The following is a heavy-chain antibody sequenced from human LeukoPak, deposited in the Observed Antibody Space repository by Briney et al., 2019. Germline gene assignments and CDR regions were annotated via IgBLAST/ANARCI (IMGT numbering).Heavy chain of an antibody. Sequence: PSETLSLTCPVSGGSISSGGYYSSWFRQHAGKGLEWIGFIYYSGKSYYKPSLKSRVTISVDTSKNQFSLRLNSVTAADTAVYYCARDNEWFGIDYWGKGTLVTVSS. CDR3: ARDNEWFGIDY. CDR1: GGSISSGGYY. D-gene: IGHD3-10*01. V-gene: IGHV4-31*03. CDR2: IYYSGKS. J-gene: IGHJ4*02.